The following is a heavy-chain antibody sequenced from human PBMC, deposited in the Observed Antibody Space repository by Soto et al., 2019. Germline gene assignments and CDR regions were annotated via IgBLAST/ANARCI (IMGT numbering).Heavy chain of an antibody. J-gene: IGHJ5*02. Sequence: QGQLVQSGVEVKKPGASVKVSCSASGNTFTNFGVTWVRQAPGQGLERMGWISPYTDDPSYAQKFQGRVTMTIDTSTNTAYLELRSLTSDYTAVYYCARVIPGAEAWFHPWGQGTLVTVAS. D-gene: IGHD2-2*01. V-gene: IGHV1-18*01. CDR1: GNTFTNFG. CDR3: ARVIPGAEAWFHP. CDR2: ISPYTDDP.